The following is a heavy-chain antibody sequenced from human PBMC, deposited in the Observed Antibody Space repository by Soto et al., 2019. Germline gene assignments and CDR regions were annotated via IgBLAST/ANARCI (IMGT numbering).Heavy chain of an antibody. CDR2: VTASGGST. Sequence: EVQLLESGGGLVQPGGSLRLSCAASGFTFSSYGMNWVRLAPGEGLEWVSTVTASGGSTFYADSVKGRFTISRDNSKNTLDLQMNSLRVDDMAIYYCVRSWGYWGRGIVVTVSS. D-gene: IGHD6-13*01. CDR1: GFTFSSYG. J-gene: IGHJ4*02. CDR3: VRSWGY. V-gene: IGHV3-23*01.